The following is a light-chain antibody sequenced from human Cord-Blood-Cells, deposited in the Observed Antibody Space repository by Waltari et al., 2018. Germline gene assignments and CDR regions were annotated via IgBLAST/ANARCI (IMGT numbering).Light chain of an antibody. Sequence: DIQLTQYPSFLSASVGDRVTITCRASQGISSYLAWYQQKPGKAPKLLIYAASTLQSGVPSRFSGSGSGTEFTLTISSLHPEDFATYYCQQLNSYPRTFGQGTKVEIK. CDR2: AAS. J-gene: IGKJ1*01. CDR1: QGISSY. CDR3: QQLNSYPRT. V-gene: IGKV1-9*01.